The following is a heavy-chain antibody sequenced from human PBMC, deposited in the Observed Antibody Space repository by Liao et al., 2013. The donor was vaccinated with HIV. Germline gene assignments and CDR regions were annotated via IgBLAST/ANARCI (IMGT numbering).Heavy chain of an antibody. CDR3: ASLRGGY. Sequence: QLQLQESGPGLVKPSETLSLTCSVSGGSITGSRYYWAWIRQPPGKGLQYIGSIYYSGSTYYNPSLKSRVTISVDTSKNQFSLKLSSVTAADTAVYYCASLRGGYWGQGTLVTVSS. J-gene: IGHJ4*02. CDR2: IYYSGST. CDR1: GGSITGSRYY. D-gene: IGHD3-16*01. V-gene: IGHV4-39*07.